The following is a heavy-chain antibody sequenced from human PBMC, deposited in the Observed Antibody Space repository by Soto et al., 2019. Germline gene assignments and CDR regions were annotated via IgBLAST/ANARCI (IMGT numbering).Heavy chain of an antibody. J-gene: IGHJ4*02. D-gene: IGHD3-22*01. CDR1: GYTFSRYY. V-gene: IGHV1-46*01. Sequence: ASVKVASKASGYTFSRYYMHWVRQAPGQGQEWIGIINPSGGSTSYAQKFQGRVTMTRDTSTSTVYMELSSLRSEDTAVYYCARAYYSLFNYYDSSGYYYGIDYWGQGTLVTVSS. CDR3: ARAYYSLFNYYDSSGYYYGIDY. CDR2: INPSGGST.